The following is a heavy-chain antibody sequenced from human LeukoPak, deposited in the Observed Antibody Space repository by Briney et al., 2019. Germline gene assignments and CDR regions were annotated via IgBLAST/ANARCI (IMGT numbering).Heavy chain of an antibody. J-gene: IGHJ4*02. CDR3: ARGIVGATYDYFVY. CDR2: IYYSGST. CDR1: GGSVSSGSYY. D-gene: IGHD1-26*01. Sequence: PSETLSLTCTVSGGSVSSGSYYWSWIRQPPGKGLEWIGYIYYSGSTNYNPSLKSRVTMSVDTSKNQFSLKLSSVTAADTAVYYCARGIVGATYDYFVYWGQGTLVTVSS. V-gene: IGHV4-61*01.